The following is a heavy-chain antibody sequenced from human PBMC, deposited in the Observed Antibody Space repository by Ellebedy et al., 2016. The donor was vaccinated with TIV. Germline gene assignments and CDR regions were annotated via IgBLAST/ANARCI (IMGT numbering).Heavy chain of an antibody. CDR3: ARAMVTWSAFDI. V-gene: IGHV4-61*02. D-gene: IGHD2-21*02. CDR1: GGSISSGSYY. J-gene: IGHJ3*02. Sequence: SETLSLTXTVSGGSISSGSYYWSWIRQPAGKGLEWIGRIYTSGSTNYNPSLKSRVTMSVDTSKNQFSLKLSSVTAADTAVYYCARAMVTWSAFDIWGQGTMVTVSS. CDR2: IYTSGST.